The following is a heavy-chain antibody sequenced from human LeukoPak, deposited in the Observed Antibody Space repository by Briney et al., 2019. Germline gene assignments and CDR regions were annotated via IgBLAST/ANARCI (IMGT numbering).Heavy chain of an antibody. D-gene: IGHD2-2*01. CDR3: ARQRVPAATEYYFDY. CDR1: GYSFTNYW. J-gene: IGHJ4*02. Sequence: GESLKISCKGSGYSFTNYWIGWVRQMPGKGLEWMGIIYPDDSDTRYSPSFQGQVTISADESISTAYLQWSSLKASDTAMYYCARQRVPAATEYYFDYWGQGTLVTVSS. CDR2: IYPDDSDT. V-gene: IGHV5-51*01.